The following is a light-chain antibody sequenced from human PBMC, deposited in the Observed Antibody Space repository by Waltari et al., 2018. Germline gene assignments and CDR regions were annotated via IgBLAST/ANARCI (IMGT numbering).Light chain of an antibody. V-gene: IGKV3-15*01. J-gene: IGKJ4*01. CDR2: DIS. CDR1: QGVRGF. Sequence: ETVLTQSPVTLSVSPGERVALSCRASQGVRGFLTWYQQNPGQAPRLLFYDISTRATGIPARFSGSGSETEFTLTISGLQSEDFAVDYCQQYGSWPLTFGGGTKVDLK. CDR3: QQYGSWPLT.